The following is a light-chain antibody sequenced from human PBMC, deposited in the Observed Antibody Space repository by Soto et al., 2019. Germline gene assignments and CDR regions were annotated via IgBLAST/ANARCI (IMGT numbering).Light chain of an antibody. CDR3: QQYGSSPWT. CDR2: GAS. Sequence: EIVLTQSPGTLSLSPGERATLSCRASQSVSSSYLAWYQQKPGQAPRLLIYGASSRATGIPDRSSGSGSGTDFTLTISRLEPEDFAMYYCQQYGSSPWTCGQGTKVEIK. J-gene: IGKJ1*01. CDR1: QSVSSSY. V-gene: IGKV3-20*01.